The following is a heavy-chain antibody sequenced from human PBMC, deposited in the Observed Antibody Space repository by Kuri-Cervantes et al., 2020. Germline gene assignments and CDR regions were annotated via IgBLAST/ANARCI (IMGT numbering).Heavy chain of an antibody. CDR3: ARDLGGRAEYFQH. CDR1: GGTFSSYA. CDR2: IIPIFGTA. D-gene: IGHD4-23*01. V-gene: IGHV1-69*06. Sequence: SVKVSCKASGGTFSSYAISWVRQAPGQGLEWMGGIIPIFGTANYAQKFQGRVTVTADKSTSTAYMELSSLRSEVTAVYYCARDLGGRAEYFQHWGQGTLVTVSS. J-gene: IGHJ1*01.